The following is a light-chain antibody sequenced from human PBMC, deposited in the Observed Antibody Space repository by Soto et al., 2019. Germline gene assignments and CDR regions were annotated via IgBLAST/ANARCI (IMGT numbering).Light chain of an antibody. V-gene: IGKV3-11*01. Sequence: EVVLTQSPATLSLSPGERSTLSFIASQSVSRYLAWYQQKPGQAPRLLIYDASNRATGIPARFSGSGSGTDFTLTISSLEPEDFAVYYCQQRSNWPPITFGQGTRLEIK. CDR1: QSVSRY. CDR3: QQRSNWPPIT. CDR2: DAS. J-gene: IGKJ5*01.